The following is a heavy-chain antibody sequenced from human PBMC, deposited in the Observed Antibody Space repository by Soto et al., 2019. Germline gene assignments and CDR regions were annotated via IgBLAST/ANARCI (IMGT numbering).Heavy chain of an antibody. Sequence: ASVKVSCKASGGTFSSYAISWVRQAPGQGLEWMGGIIPIFGTANYAQKFQGRVTITADESTSTAYMELSSLRSEDTAVYYCARDRREMDTISGVEYWGQGTLVTVS. CDR3: ARDRREMDTISGVEY. J-gene: IGHJ4*02. D-gene: IGHD3-3*01. CDR2: IIPIFGTA. V-gene: IGHV1-69*13. CDR1: GGTFSSYA.